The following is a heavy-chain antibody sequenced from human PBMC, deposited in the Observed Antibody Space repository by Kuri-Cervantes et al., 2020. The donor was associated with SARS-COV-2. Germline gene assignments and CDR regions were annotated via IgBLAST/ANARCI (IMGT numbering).Heavy chain of an antibody. CDR2: IFHDGST. D-gene: IGHD2-2*02. Sequence: GSLRLSCVVSVGAINTYNWWTWVRQPPGKGLQRIGEIFHDGSTKFNPSLSLRGRVTMSLDKSKNQFSLNLTSVTAADTAVYYCARESTYTFDIWGQGTLVTVSS. J-gene: IGHJ3*02. CDR3: ARESTYTFDI. V-gene: IGHV4-4*02. CDR1: VGAINTYNW.